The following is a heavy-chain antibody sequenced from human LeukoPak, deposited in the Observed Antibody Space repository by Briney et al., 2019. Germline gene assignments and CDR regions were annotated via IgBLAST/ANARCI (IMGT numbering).Heavy chain of an antibody. CDR2: IYYSGST. J-gene: IGHJ4*02. CDR1: GGSISSGDYY. Sequence: SQTLSLTCTVSGGSISSGDYYWSWIRQPPGKGLEWIGYIYYSGSTYYNPSLKSRVTISVDTSKNQFSLKLSSVTAADTAVYYCARSHADPTVTNFDYWGQGTLVTVSS. CDR3: ARSHADPTVTNFDY. V-gene: IGHV4-30-4*08. D-gene: IGHD4-17*01.